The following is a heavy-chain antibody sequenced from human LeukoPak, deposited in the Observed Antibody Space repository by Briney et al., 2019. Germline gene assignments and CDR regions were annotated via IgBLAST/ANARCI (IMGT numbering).Heavy chain of an antibody. Sequence: SVKVSCKASGGTFGSYAISWVRQAPGQGLEWMGGIIPIFGTANYAQKFQGRVTITADESTSTAYMELSSLRSEDTAVYYCARVLTDDYGDPNLDYWGQGTLVTVSP. V-gene: IGHV1-69*13. D-gene: IGHD4-17*01. J-gene: IGHJ4*02. CDR3: ARVLTDDYGDPNLDY. CDR2: IIPIFGTA. CDR1: GGTFGSYA.